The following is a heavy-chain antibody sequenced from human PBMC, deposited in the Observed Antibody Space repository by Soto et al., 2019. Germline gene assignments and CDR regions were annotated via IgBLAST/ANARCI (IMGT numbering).Heavy chain of an antibody. Sequence: SVKVSCKASGGTFSSYAISWVRQAPGQGLEWMGGIIPIFGTANYAQKFQGRVTITADKSTSTAYMELSSLRSEDTAVYYCARQSIAARISNWFDPWGQGTLVTVSS. V-gene: IGHV1-69*06. CDR2: IIPIFGTA. CDR3: ARQSIAARISNWFDP. D-gene: IGHD6-6*01. CDR1: GGTFSSYA. J-gene: IGHJ5*02.